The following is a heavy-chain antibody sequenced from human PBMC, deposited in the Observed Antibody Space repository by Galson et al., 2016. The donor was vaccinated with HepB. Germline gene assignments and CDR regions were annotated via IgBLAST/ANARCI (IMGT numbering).Heavy chain of an antibody. J-gene: IGHJ1*01. Sequence: SLRLSCAASGFTVSSHYMSWVRQAPGKGVEWVSVIYSNGGTYYADSVKGRFTISRDNSNNTLYLQMNSLRAEDTAVYYCARDLGDYYDSGNYYYAEYLHHWGQGTLVTVSS. CDR3: ARDLGDYYDSGNYYYAEYLHH. CDR1: GFTVSSHY. D-gene: IGHD3-22*01. CDR2: IYSNGGT. V-gene: IGHV3-53*01.